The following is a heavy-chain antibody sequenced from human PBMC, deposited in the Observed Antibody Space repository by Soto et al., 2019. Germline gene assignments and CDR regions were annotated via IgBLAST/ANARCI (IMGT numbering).Heavy chain of an antibody. V-gene: IGHV3-23*01. CDR2: ISGSGGST. Sequence: AGGSLRLSCAASGFTFSSYAMSWVRQAPGKGLEWVSAISGSGGSTYYADSVKGRFTISRDNSKNTLYLQMNSLRAEDTAVYYCAKEKLGSSGWSTGGYWGQGTLVTVSS. CDR1: GFTFSSYA. D-gene: IGHD6-19*01. J-gene: IGHJ4*02. CDR3: AKEKLGSSGWSTGGY.